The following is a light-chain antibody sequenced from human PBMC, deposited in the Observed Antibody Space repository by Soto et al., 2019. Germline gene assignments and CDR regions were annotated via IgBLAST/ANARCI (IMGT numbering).Light chain of an antibody. V-gene: IGLV1-44*01. CDR1: SSNIGSNT. CDR3: AAWDDSLNVPVYV. CDR2: SNN. Sequence: QSVLTQPPSASGTPGQRVTISCSGSSSNIGSNTVNWYQQLPGTAPKLLIYSNNQRPSGVPDRFSGSKSGTSASLAISGLQSEDEADFYCAAWDDSLNVPVYVFGTGPKLTVL. J-gene: IGLJ1*01.